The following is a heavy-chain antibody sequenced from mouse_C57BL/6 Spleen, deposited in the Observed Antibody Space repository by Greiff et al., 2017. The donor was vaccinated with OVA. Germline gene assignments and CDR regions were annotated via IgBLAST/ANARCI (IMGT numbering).Heavy chain of an antibody. Sequence: VKLEESGPGLVAPSQSLSITCTVSGFSLTSYGVSWVRQPPGKGLEWLGVIWGDGSTNYHSALISRLSISKDNSKSQVFLKLNSLQTDDTATYYCAANLGGSSYRNWYFDVWGTGTTVTVSS. V-gene: IGHV2-3*01. CDR1: GFSLTSYG. CDR3: AANLGGSSYRNWYFDV. J-gene: IGHJ1*03. CDR2: IWGDGST. D-gene: IGHD1-1*01.